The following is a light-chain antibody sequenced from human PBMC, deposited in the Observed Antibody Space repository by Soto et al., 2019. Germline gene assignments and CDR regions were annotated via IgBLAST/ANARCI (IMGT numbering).Light chain of an antibody. CDR1: QSVSSY. Sequence: EIVLTQSPATLSLTPGERATLSCRASQSVSSYLAWYQQKPGQAPRLLIYDASNRATGIPARFSGSGSGTDFTLTISRLEPEDFAVYYCQQYGSSPSGTFGQGTKVDIK. V-gene: IGKV3-20*01. CDR3: QQYGSSPSGT. J-gene: IGKJ1*01. CDR2: DAS.